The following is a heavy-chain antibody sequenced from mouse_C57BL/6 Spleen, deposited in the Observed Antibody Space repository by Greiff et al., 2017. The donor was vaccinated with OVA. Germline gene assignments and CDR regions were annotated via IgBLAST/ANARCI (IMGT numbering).Heavy chain of an antibody. J-gene: IGHJ2*01. CDR1: GYTFTSYW. CDR2: INPSNGGT. D-gene: IGHD1-1*01. V-gene: IGHV1-53*01. Sequence: QVQLQQPGTELVKPGASVKLSCKASGYTFTSYWMHWVKQRPGQGLEWIGNINPSNGGTNYNEKFKSKATLTVDKSSSTAYMQLSSLTSEDSAVYYCALLLRYSTAQVDFDYWGQGTTLTVSS. CDR3: ALLLRYSTAQVDFDY.